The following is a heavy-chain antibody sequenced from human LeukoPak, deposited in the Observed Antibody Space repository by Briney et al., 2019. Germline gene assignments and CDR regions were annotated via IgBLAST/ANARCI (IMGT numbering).Heavy chain of an antibody. CDR2: INPSGCST. J-gene: IGHJ3*02. CDR1: GYTFTSYY. Sequence: GASVKVSCKASGYTFTSYYMHWVRQAPGQGLEWMGIINPSGCSTSYAQKFQGRVTMTRDTSTSTVYMELSSLRSEDTAVYYCASEDSSGWDAFDIWGQGTMVTVSS. V-gene: IGHV1-46*01. D-gene: IGHD6-19*01. CDR3: ASEDSSGWDAFDI.